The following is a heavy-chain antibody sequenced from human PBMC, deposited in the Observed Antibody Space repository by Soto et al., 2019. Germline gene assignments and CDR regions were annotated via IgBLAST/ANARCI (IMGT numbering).Heavy chain of an antibody. CDR3: ASLNKYASHGDAFDI. Sequence: SETLSLTCTVSGGSIISSSYYWGWIRQPPGKGLEWIGSIYYSGSTYYNPSLKSRVTISVDTSKNQFSLKLSSVTAADTAVYYCASLNKYASHGDAFDIWGQGTMVTVSS. CDR1: GGSIISSSYY. D-gene: IGHD2-8*01. CDR2: IYYSGST. V-gene: IGHV4-39*01. J-gene: IGHJ3*02.